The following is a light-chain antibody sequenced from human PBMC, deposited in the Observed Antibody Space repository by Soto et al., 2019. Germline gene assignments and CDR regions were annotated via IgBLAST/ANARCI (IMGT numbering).Light chain of an antibody. CDR2: DAS. CDR3: QQLTDWPPQWT. V-gene: IGKV3-11*01. J-gene: IGKJ1*01. Sequence: EVVLTQSPDTLSLPPGERATLSCRASQSISSYLAWYQQKPGQAPRLLIYDASSRATGIPARFSGSGSGTDFTLTISSREPEDFAVYYCQQLTDWPPQWTFGRGTKVEIK. CDR1: QSISSY.